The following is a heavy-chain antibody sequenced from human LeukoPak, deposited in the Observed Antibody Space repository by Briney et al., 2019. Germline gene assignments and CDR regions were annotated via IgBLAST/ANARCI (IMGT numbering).Heavy chain of an antibody. D-gene: IGHD6-13*01. V-gene: IGHV3-74*01. CDR3: AKDRLRPGIAAAGAQPRAFDI. Sequence: QPGGSLRLSCAASGFTFSSYWMHWVRQAPGKGPVWVSRINNDGSGTTYADSVKGRFTISRDDAKNTLYLQMNSLRAEDTALYYCAKDRLRPGIAAAGAQPRAFDIWGQGTMVTVSS. CDR2: INNDGSGT. J-gene: IGHJ3*02. CDR1: GFTFSSYW.